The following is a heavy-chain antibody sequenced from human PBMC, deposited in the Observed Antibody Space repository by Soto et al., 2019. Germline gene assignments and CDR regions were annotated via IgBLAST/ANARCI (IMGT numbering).Heavy chain of an antibody. CDR1: GFTFNSYA. V-gene: IGHV3-23*01. CDR2: ISGSGFNT. D-gene: IGHD1-7*01. Sequence: GGSLRLSCTASGFTFNSYAMNWVRQAPGKGLEWVSTISGSGFNTYYADSVKGRFSISRDNFKNTLYLQMNSLRADDTAVYYCAIGTTYFDYWGQGALVTVSS. J-gene: IGHJ4*02. CDR3: AIGTTYFDY.